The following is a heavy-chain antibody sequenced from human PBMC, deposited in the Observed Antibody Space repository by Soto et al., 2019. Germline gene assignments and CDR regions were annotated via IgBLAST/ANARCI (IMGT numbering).Heavy chain of an antibody. CDR2: INAGNGNT. CDR1: GYTFTSYA. CDR3: AKGGRQWLVTSDFNY. V-gene: IGHV1-3*01. J-gene: IGHJ4*02. Sequence: ASVKVSCKASGYTFTSYAMHWVRQAPGQRLEWMGWINAGNGNTKYSQKFQGRVTITRDTSASTAYMEMTSLRAEDTAFYYCAKGGRQWLVTSDFNYWGQGALVTVSS. D-gene: IGHD6-19*01.